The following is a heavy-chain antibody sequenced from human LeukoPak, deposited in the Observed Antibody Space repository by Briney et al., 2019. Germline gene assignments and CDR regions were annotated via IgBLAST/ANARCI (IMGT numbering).Heavy chain of an antibody. CDR1: GSSFTSYW. CDR3: ARLNGYHFDY. D-gene: IGHD2-8*01. V-gene: IGHV5-51*01. Sequence: GASLQISCTGSGSSFTSYWIGWVRQLPGKGLEWMGIIYPGDSDTRYSPSFQGQVTISADKSISTAYLQWSSLKASDTAMYYCARLNGYHFDYWGQGTLVTVSS. CDR2: IYPGDSDT. J-gene: IGHJ4*02.